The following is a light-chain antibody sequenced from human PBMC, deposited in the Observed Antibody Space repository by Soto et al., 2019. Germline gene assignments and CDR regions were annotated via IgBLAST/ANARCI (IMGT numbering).Light chain of an antibody. CDR1: SSDVGGYDF. CDR3: SSYTSSITPYV. CDR2: DVT. Sequence: QSALTQPASVSGSPGQSITISCTGTSSDVGGYDFVSWYQRHPDRAPKLIIYDVTDRPSGVSNHFSGSKSGNTASLTISGLKAEDEADYYCSSYTSSITPYVFGTGTKLTVL. J-gene: IGLJ1*01. V-gene: IGLV2-14*03.